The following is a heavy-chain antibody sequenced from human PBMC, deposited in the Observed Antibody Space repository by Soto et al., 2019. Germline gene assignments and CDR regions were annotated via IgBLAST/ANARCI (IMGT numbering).Heavy chain of an antibody. J-gene: IGHJ6*01. V-gene: IGHV5-51*01. CDR3: ARRAVRGVLYGLEF. CDR2: IYPGDSET. CDR1: GYSFTSYW. D-gene: IGHD3-10*02. Sequence: GESLKISCKGSGYSFTSYWIGWGRQMPGKGLGWMGSIYPGDSETGSRPSCQGQVTISADKSISTAYLQWSSLKASDPAMYYCARRAVRGVLYGLEFWWQGTTVSFSS.